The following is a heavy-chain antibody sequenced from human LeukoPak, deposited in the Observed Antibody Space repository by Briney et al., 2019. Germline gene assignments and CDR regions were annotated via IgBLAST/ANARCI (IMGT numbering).Heavy chain of an antibody. J-gene: IGHJ3*02. Sequence: SQTLSLTCTVSGGSISSGDYYWSWIRQPPGKGLEWIGYIYYSGSTYYNPSLKSRVTISVDTSKNQFSLKLSSVTAADTAVYYCARATYYDRVAVDAFDIWGRGTMVTVSS. CDR2: IYYSGST. CDR3: ARATYYDRVAVDAFDI. CDR1: GGSISSGDYY. D-gene: IGHD3-22*01. V-gene: IGHV4-30-4*01.